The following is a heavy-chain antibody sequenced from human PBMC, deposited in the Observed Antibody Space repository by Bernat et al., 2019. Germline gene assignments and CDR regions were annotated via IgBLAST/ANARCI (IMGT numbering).Heavy chain of an antibody. CDR2: IYYSGST. V-gene: IGHV4-30-4*01. D-gene: IGHD3-22*01. Sequence: QVQLQESGPGLVKPSQTLSLTCTVSGGSISSGDYYWSWIRQPPGKGLECIGYIYYSGSTYYNPSLKSRVTISVDTSKNQFSLKLSSVTAADTAVCYCARGRDSSGYYSAVDYWGQGTLVTVSS. CDR3: ARGRDSSGYYSAVDY. J-gene: IGHJ4*02. CDR1: GGSISSGDYY.